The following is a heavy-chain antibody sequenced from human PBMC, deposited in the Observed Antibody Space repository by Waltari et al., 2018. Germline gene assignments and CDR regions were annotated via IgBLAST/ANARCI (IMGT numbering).Heavy chain of an antibody. V-gene: IGHV4-39*01. CDR1: GGSISSSSYY. CDR3: ARQYSGYDSNFY. Sequence: QLQLQESGPGLVKPSETLSLTCTVAGGSISSSSYYWAWSRQPPGKGLEWIGSIYYRESTYYNPSLNSRVTISVDTSKNQFPLKLSSVTAADTAVYYCARQYSGYDSNFYWGQGTLVTVSS. CDR2: IYYREST. D-gene: IGHD5-12*01. J-gene: IGHJ4*02.